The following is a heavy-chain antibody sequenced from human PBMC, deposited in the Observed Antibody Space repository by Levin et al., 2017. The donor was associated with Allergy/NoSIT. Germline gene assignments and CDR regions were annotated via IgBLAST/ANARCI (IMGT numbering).Heavy chain of an antibody. D-gene: IGHD2-2*01. V-gene: IGHV1-18*01. CDR3: ARNGTGGPAHDHQPLDV. CDR2: IGGHNGYS. CDR1: GYTFSNFG. J-gene: IGHJ6*01. Sequence: ASVKVSCKTSGYTFSNFGITWVRQASGQGPEWVGWIGGHNGYSKYAQKFQGRVTLTTDPSTSTAYMELKSLRSDDTGIYYCARNGTGGPAHDHQPLDVWGQGTTVTVSS.